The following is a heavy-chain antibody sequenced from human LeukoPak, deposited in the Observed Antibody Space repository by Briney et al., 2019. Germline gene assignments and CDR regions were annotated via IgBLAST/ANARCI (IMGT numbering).Heavy chain of an antibody. V-gene: IGHV3-7*01. J-gene: IGHJ4*02. CDR2: IKQDGSEK. CDR1: EFIFSGYW. D-gene: IGHD6-13*01. CDR3: ARDGFVGAADY. Sequence: GGSLRLSCAASEFIFSGYWLNWVRQAPGKGLEWVANIKQDGSEKQYVDSVRGRFTISRDNAKNSLYLQMNSLRVEDTAVYYCARDGFVGAADYWGQGTLVTVSS.